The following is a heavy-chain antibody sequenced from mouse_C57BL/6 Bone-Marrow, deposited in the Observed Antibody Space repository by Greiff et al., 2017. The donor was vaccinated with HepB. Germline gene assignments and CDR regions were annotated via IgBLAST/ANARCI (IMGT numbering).Heavy chain of an antibody. CDR3: ASGEEITTVRGVYAMDY. D-gene: IGHD1-1*01. CDR2: IYPGGGYT. CDR1: GYTFTNYW. Sequence: QVQLQQSGAELVRPGTSVKMSCKASGYTFTNYWIGWAKQRPGHGLEWIGDIYPGGGYTNYNEKFKGKATLTADKSSSTAYMQFSSLTSEDSAIYYCASGEEITTVRGVYAMDYWGQGTSVTVSS. J-gene: IGHJ4*01. V-gene: IGHV1-63*01.